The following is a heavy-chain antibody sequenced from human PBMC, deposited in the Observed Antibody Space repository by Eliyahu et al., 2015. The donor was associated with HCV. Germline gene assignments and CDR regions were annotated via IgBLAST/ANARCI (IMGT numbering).Heavy chain of an antibody. CDR3: ARDDYGALFDY. CDR2: ISSNGGST. J-gene: IGHJ4*02. D-gene: IGHD4-17*01. V-gene: IGHV3-64*01. Sequence: EVQLVESGGGLVQPGGSLRLSCAASGFTFSSYAMHWVRQAPGKGLEYVSAISSNGGSTYYANSVKGRFTISRDNSKNTLYLQMGSLRAEDMAVYYCARDDYGALFDYWGQGTLVTVSS. CDR1: GFTFSSYA.